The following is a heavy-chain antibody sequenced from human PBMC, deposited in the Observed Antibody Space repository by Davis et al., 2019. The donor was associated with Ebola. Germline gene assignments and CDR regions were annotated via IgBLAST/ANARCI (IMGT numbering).Heavy chain of an antibody. Sequence: GGSLKISCAASGFTFSSYAMSWVRQAPGKGLEWVSAISGSGGSTYYADSVKGRFTISRDNSKNTLYLQMNSLRAEDTAVYYCARVLGDFWSGWFDYWGQGTLVTVSS. V-gene: IGHV3-23*01. D-gene: IGHD3-3*01. J-gene: IGHJ4*02. CDR3: ARVLGDFWSGWFDY. CDR1: GFTFSSYA. CDR2: ISGSGGST.